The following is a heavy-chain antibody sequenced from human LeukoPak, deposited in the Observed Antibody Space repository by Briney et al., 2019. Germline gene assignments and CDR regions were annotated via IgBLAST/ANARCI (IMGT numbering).Heavy chain of an antibody. J-gene: IGHJ4*02. CDR3: ARSTDSSGYYDYFDD. CDR1: GYSFTSYW. CDR2: IYPGDSDT. D-gene: IGHD3-22*01. V-gene: IGHV5-51*01. Sequence: GASLKISCNNVGYSFTSYWIGWVRPMPGKGLEWMGIIYPGDSDTRYSPSFQGQVTISADKSISTAYLQWSSLKASDTAMYYCARSTDSSGYYDYFDDWGQGTLVTVSS.